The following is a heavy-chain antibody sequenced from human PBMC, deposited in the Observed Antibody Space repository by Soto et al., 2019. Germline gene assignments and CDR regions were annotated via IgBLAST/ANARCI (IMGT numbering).Heavy chain of an antibody. D-gene: IGHD2-15*01. Sequence: QVQLVQSGAEVKKPGATVKVSCKASGYTFTSYGIIWVRQAPGQGLEWMGWISVYNGNRNYAQKLKGRVIMTTDTSTSTAYSELRSLGSEDTAVYYCARDQDIVVVVAATDDAFDIWGQGTMVTVSS. CDR2: ISVYNGNR. V-gene: IGHV1-18*01. CDR3: ARDQDIVVVVAATDDAFDI. J-gene: IGHJ3*02. CDR1: GYTFTSYG.